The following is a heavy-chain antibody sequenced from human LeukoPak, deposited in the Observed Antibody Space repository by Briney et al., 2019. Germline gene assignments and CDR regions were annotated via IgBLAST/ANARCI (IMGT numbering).Heavy chain of an antibody. CDR2: ISYDGSNK. D-gene: IGHD4-11*01. J-gene: IGHJ4*02. CDR3: ARGDYPYYFDY. Sequence: GRSLRLSCAASGFTFSSYAMHWVRQALGKGLEWVAVISYDGSNKYYADSVKGRFTISRDNSKNTLYLQMNSLRAEDTAVYYCARGDYPYYFDYWGQGTLVTVSS. V-gene: IGHV3-30-3*01. CDR1: GFTFSSYA.